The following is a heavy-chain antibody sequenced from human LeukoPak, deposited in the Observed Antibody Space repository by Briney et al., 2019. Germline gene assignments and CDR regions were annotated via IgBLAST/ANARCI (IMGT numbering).Heavy chain of an antibody. J-gene: IGHJ4*02. CDR2: IIPIFGTA. D-gene: IGHD6-13*01. V-gene: IGHV1-69*06. CDR3: ARDRYSSSWYFDY. Sequence: SVKVSCKASGGTFSSYAISWVRQAPGQGLEWMGGIIPIFGTANYAQKFQGRVTITADKSTSTAYMELSSLRSEDTAVYYCARDRYSSSWYFDYWGQGTLVTVSS. CDR1: GGTFSSYA.